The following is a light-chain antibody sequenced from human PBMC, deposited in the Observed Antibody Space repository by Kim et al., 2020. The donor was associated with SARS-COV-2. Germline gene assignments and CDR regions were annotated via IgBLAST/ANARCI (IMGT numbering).Light chain of an antibody. Sequence: SYELTQPPSVSVAPGKTARITCGGNNIGSKSVYWYQQKPGQAPVLVIYYDSDRPSGIPERFSGSNSGNTATLTISRVEAGDEADYYCQVWDSSSDHWVFGGGTQLTVL. CDR3: QVWDSSSDHWV. V-gene: IGLV3-21*04. CDR1: NIGSKS. CDR2: YDS. J-gene: IGLJ3*02.